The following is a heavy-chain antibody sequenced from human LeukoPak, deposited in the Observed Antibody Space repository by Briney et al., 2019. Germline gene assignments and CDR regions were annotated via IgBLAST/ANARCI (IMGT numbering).Heavy chain of an antibody. D-gene: IGHD6-19*01. V-gene: IGHV3-15*01. CDR2: IKSKTDGGTT. J-gene: IGHJ5*02. CDR1: GFTFSNAW. CDR3: ARVPGIAVAGTTNWFDP. Sequence: GGSLRLSCAASGFTFSNAWMSWVRQAPGKGLEWVGRIKSKTDGGTTDYAAPVKGRFTISRDDSKNTLYLQMNSLKTEDTAVYYCARVPGIAVAGTTNWFDPWGQGTLVTVSS.